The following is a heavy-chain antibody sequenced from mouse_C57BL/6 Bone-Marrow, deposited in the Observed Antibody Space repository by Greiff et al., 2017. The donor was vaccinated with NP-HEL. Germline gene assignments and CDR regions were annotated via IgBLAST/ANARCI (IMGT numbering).Heavy chain of an antibody. D-gene: IGHD1-1*01. CDR3: ARDRYYGSSYWYFDV. Sequence: VQLQQSGPALVKPSQTVSLTCTVTGYSITNGNHWWNWIRQVSGSKLEWIGYISSSGSTDSNPSLKSRISITRDTSKNQLFLQLNSVTTEDIATYYCARDRYYGSSYWYFDVWGTGTTVTVSS. CDR2: ISSSGST. J-gene: IGHJ1*03. V-gene: IGHV3-4*01. CDR1: GYSITNGNHW.